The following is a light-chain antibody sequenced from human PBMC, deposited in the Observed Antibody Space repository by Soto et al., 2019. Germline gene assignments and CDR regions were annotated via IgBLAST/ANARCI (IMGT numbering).Light chain of an antibody. CDR1: QSVSRH. CDR3: QQYNNWPRT. Sequence: SVLTQSPATLSFSPWERATLSCRASQSVSRHLAWYQQKPGQAPRLLIYGASTRATGIPARFSGSGSGTEFTLTISSLQSEDFAVYYCQQYNNWPRTFGQGTKVDI. V-gene: IGKV3D-15*01. CDR2: GAS. J-gene: IGKJ1*01.